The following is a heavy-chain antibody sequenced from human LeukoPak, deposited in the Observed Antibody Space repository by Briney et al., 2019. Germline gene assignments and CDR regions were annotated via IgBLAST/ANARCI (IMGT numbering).Heavy chain of an antibody. CDR1: GYTFTGYY. J-gene: IGHJ4*02. Sequence: ASVKVSCKASGYTFTGYYMHWVRQAPGQGLEWMGWINPNSGGTNYAQKFQGRVTMTRDTSISTAYMELSRLRSDDTAVYYCARGAHMITVTRTFDYWGQGTLVTVSS. CDR2: INPNSGGT. V-gene: IGHV1-2*02. CDR3: ARGAHMITVTRTFDY. D-gene: IGHD4-11*01.